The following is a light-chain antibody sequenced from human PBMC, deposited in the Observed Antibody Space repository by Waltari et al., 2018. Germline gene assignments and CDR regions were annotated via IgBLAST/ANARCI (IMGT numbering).Light chain of an antibody. V-gene: IGLV2-14*03. CDR1: SSDVGGYAF. Sequence: QSASTQPASVSGAPGQSITISCTGTSSDVGGYAFVSWYQQYPGKAPQLIIYDVYYRPSGVSQRFSASKSGDTASLTISGLQTDDEADYYCSSYTSISTSVVFGGGTKLTVL. CDR2: DVY. J-gene: IGLJ2*01. CDR3: SSYTSISTSVV.